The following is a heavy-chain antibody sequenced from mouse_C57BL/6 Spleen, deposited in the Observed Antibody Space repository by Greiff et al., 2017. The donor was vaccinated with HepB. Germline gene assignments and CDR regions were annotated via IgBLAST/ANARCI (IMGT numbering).Heavy chain of an antibody. CDR2: IYPGDGDT. CDR3: ARGVVAKDYFDY. V-gene: IGHV1-80*01. J-gene: IGHJ2*01. D-gene: IGHD1-1*01. Sequence: LVESGAELVKPGASVKISCKASGYAFSSYWMNWVKQRPGKGLEWIGQIYPGDGDTNYNGKFKGKATLTADKSSSTAYMQLSSLTSEDSAVYFCARGVVAKDYFDYWGQGTTLTVSS. CDR1: GYAFSSYW.